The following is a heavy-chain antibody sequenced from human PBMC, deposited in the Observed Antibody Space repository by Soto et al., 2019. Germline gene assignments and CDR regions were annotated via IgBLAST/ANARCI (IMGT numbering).Heavy chain of an antibody. V-gene: IGHV1-8*01. CDR1: GYTFTNYD. Sequence: QVQLVQSGAEVKKPGASVKVSCKASGYTFTNYDINWVRQATGQGLEWMGWMNPKSGNTGYAQQFQGRVIMTISTTISTAYMELSSLRSEDTAVYYCVRVYGEIDYWGQGTLVTVSS. J-gene: IGHJ4*02. CDR3: VRVYGEIDY. D-gene: IGHD4-17*01. CDR2: MNPKSGNT.